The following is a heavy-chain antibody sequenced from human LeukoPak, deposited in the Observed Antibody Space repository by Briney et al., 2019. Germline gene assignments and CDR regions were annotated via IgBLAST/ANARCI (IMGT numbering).Heavy chain of an antibody. CDR1: GGSIRSSNYY. Sequence: SETLSLTCTVSGGSIRSSNYYWGWIRQPPGKGLEWIGSIYYSGSTYYNPSLKSRVTISVDTSKNQFSLKLSSVTAADTAVYYCGLYYYGSSGYSDYWGQGTLVTVSS. CDR3: GLYYYGSSGYSDY. CDR2: IYYSGST. V-gene: IGHV4-39*01. D-gene: IGHD3-22*01. J-gene: IGHJ4*02.